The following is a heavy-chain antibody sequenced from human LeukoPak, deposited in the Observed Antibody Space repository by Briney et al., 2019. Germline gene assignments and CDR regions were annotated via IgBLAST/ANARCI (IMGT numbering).Heavy chain of an antibody. V-gene: IGHV3-23*01. J-gene: IGHJ4*02. D-gene: IGHD6-13*01. CDR2: ISGSGGST. Sequence: PGGSLRLSCAASGFTFSSYAMSWVRQAPGKGLEWVSAISGSGGSTYYADSVKGRFTISRDNSKNTLYLQMNSLRAEDTAVYYCATRIAARKYFDYWGQGTLVTVSS. CDR3: ATRIAARKYFDY. CDR1: GFTFSSYA.